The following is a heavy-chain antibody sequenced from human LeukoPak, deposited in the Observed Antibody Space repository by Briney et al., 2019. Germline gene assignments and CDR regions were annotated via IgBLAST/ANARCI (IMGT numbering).Heavy chain of an antibody. Sequence: GRSLRLSCAASGFTFSSYGMHWVRQAPGKGLEWVAVIWYDGSNKYYADSVKGRFTISRDNSKNTLYLQMNSLRAEDTAVYYCARGQDIVVVPAAETYFDYWGQGTLSPSPQ. V-gene: IGHV3-33*01. J-gene: IGHJ4*02. CDR2: IWYDGSNK. CDR1: GFTFSSYG. CDR3: ARGQDIVVVPAAETYFDY. D-gene: IGHD2-2*01.